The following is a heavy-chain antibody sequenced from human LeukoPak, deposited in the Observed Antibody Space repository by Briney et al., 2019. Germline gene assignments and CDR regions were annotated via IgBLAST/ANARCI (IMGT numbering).Heavy chain of an antibody. V-gene: IGHV3-23*01. CDR3: AKVRVVFNWNYAYYFDS. J-gene: IGHJ4*02. D-gene: IGHD1-7*01. CDR2: ISGSGGST. CDR1: GFTFSSYG. Sequence: GGSLRLSCAASGFTFSSYGMSWVRQAPGKGLEWVSAISGSGGSTYYADSVKGRFTISRDNSRNTLYLQMNSLRAEDTAVYYCAKVRVVFNWNYAYYFDSWGQGTLVTVSS.